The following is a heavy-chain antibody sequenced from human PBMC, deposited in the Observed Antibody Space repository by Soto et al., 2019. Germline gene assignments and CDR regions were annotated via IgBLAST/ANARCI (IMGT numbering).Heavy chain of an antibody. CDR1: GFMFGSYA. V-gene: IGHV3-23*01. J-gene: IGHJ5*01. CDR3: AKARKYSSPYDS. CDR2: ISGGGSTT. Sequence: EVQLLESGGGLVQPGGSLRLSCATSGFMFGSYAMNWVRQAPGKGLEWVSVISGGGSTTNYADSVRGRFTTSRDSSTDTVYLQRYSMRGDDTAVYYCAKARKYSSPYDSWVQGTLVTVSS. D-gene: IGHD6-19*01.